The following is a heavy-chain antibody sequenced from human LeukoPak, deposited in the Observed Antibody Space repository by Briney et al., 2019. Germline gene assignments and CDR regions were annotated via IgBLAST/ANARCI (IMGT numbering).Heavy chain of an antibody. CDR3: ARARYCSSTSGYAPLYFVY. Sequence: GSAKVSCKATGYTLTRYGISSVPEAPGQGVEWMCRLIAYNGNTYTAQKLQGRDTMTTDTARSTAYMMLRSLKSVGTAVYYWARARYCSSTSGYAPLYFVYWGQGTLVTASS. J-gene: IGHJ4*02. CDR2: LIAYNGNT. V-gene: IGHV1-18*04. D-gene: IGHD2-2*01. CDR1: GYTLTRYG.